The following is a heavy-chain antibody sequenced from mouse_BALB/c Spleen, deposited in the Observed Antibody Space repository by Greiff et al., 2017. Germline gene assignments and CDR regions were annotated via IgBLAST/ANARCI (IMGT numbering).Heavy chain of an antibody. D-gene: IGHD2-4*01. CDR3: ARGGMITTVLDY. Sequence: EVQGVESGGGLVKPGGSLKLSCAASGFTFSSYAMSWVRQTPEKRLEWVASISSGGSTYYPDSVKGRFTISRDNARNILYLQMSSLRSEDTAMYYCARGGMITTVLDYWGQGTTLTVSS. CDR1: GFTFSSYA. V-gene: IGHV5-6-5*01. J-gene: IGHJ2*01. CDR2: ISSGGST.